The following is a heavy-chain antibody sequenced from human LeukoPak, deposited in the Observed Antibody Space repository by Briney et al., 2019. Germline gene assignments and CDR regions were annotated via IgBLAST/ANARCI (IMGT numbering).Heavy chain of an antibody. CDR1: GFTFSSYW. CDR2: IKSDGST. J-gene: IGHJ4*02. D-gene: IGHD2-2*01. V-gene: IGHV3-74*01. CDR3: ARGSYCSSTSCYAPFDY. Sequence: GGSLRLSCAASGFTFSSYWMHWVRQAPGKGLVWVSRIKSDGSTNYADSVKGRFTISRDNAKNTVSLQMNSLRAEDTAVYYCARGSYCSSTSCYAPFDYWGQGTLVTVSS.